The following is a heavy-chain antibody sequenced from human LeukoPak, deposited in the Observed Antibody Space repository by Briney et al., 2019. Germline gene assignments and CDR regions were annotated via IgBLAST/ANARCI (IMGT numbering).Heavy chain of an antibody. J-gene: IGHJ5*02. CDR1: GYTFTGYY. CDR3: ARVGIEYGDTWFDP. Sequence: ASVKVSCKASGYTFTGYYMHWVRQAPGQGLEWMGWINPNRGGTNYAQKFQGRVTMTRDTSISTAYMELSRLRSDDTAVYYCARVGIEYGDTWFDPWGQGTLVTVSS. V-gene: IGHV1-2*02. D-gene: IGHD4-17*01. CDR2: INPNRGGT.